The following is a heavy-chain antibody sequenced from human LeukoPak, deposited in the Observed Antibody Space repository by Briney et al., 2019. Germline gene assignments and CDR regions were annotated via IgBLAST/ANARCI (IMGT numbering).Heavy chain of an antibody. D-gene: IGHD3/OR15-3a*01. CDR1: GFTFSDYY. J-gene: IGHJ1*01. CDR3: ARQGLYDSSDFWTFQH. CDR2: ISDSSGYK. Sequence: GGSLRLSCAASGFTFSDYYMSWIRQTPGKGLGWVSYISDSSGYKNYADSLKGRFAISRDNAKNSVYLQMNSLSAEDTAVYYCARQGLYDSSDFWTFQHWGQGTLVTVSS. V-gene: IGHV3-11*06.